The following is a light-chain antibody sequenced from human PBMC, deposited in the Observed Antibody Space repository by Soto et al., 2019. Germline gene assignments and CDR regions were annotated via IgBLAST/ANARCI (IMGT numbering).Light chain of an antibody. J-gene: IGKJ4*01. CDR1: HGISNY. Sequence: DIQMTQSPSSLSASVGDRVTITCRTSHGISNYLAWYQQKPGKVPKLLIYAASTLQSGVPSRFSGSGSGTDFTFTISSLQPEDVATYYCQKYNSAPPHFGGGTKVEIK. V-gene: IGKV1-27*01. CDR2: AAS. CDR3: QKYNSAPPH.